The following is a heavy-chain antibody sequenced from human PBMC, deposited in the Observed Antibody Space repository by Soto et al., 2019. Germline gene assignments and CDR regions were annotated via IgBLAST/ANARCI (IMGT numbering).Heavy chain of an antibody. CDR3: AKITMVRGVIIVIDY. CDR2: ISAYNGNT. D-gene: IGHD3-10*01. CDR1: GYTFTSYG. V-gene: IGHV1-18*04. Sequence: VASVKVSCKASGYTFTSYGISWVRQAPGQGLEWMGWISAYNGNTNYAQKLQGRVTMTTDTSTSTAYMELRSLRSDDTAVYYCAKITMVRGVIIVIDYWGQGTLVTVSS. J-gene: IGHJ4*02.